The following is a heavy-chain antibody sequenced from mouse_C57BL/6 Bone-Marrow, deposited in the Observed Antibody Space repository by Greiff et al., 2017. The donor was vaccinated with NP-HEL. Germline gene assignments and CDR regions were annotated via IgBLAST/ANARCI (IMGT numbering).Heavy chain of an antibody. CDR3: KAPSYYYGSSYLYYYAMDY. CDR2: IDPEDGDT. Sequence: EVKLMESGAELVRPGASVKLSCTASGFNIKDYYMHWVKQRPEQGLEWIGRIDPEDGDTEYAPKFQGKATMTADTSSNTAYLQLSSLTSEDTAVYYCKAPSYYYGSSYLYYYAMDYWGQGTSVTVSS. J-gene: IGHJ4*01. D-gene: IGHD1-1*01. V-gene: IGHV14-1*01. CDR1: GFNIKDYY.